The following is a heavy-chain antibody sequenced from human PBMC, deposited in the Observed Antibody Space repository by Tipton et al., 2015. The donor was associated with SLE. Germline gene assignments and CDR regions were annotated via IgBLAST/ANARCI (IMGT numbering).Heavy chain of an antibody. CDR3: ARNKAVAGTVIEY. J-gene: IGHJ4*02. Sequence: TLSLTCTVSGGSISTVGYYWNWIRQHPEKGLEWIGYIYYSGGTNYNPSLKSRVTMSVDTSKNQFSLKLTSLTAADTALYYCARNKAVAGTVIEYWGQGTLVTVSS. D-gene: IGHD6-19*01. CDR2: IYYSGGT. CDR1: GGSISTVGYY. V-gene: IGHV4-61*08.